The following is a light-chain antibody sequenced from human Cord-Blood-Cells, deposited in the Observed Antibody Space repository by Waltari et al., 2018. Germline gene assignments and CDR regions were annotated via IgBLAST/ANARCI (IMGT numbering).Light chain of an antibody. V-gene: IGKV4-1*01. Sequence: DIVMNQSPDSLAVSLGERATINCKSSQSVLYSSNNKNYLALYQQKPGQPPKLLIYWASTRESGVPDRFSGSGSGTDFTLTISSLQAEDVAVYYCQQYYSTPTFGQGTKVEIK. CDR1: QSVLYSSNNKNY. CDR3: QQYYSTPT. CDR2: WAS. J-gene: IGKJ1*01.